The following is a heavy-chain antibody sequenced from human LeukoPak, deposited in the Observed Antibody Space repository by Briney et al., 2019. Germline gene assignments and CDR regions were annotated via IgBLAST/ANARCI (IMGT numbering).Heavy chain of an antibody. D-gene: IGHD2-15*01. J-gene: IGHJ4*02. CDR1: GGSISSSSYY. CDR3: AREGRGPLDY. Sequence: SETLSLTCTVSGGSISSSSYYWGWIRQPPGKGLEWIGSIYYSGSTYYNPSLKSRVTISVHTSKNQFSLKLSSVTAADTAVYYCAREGRGPLDYWGQGTLVTVSS. CDR2: IYYSGST. V-gene: IGHV4-39*07.